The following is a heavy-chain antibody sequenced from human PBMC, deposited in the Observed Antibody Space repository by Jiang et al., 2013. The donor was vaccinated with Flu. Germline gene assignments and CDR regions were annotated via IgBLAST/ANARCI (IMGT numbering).Heavy chain of an antibody. V-gene: IGHV6-1*01. CDR3: ARERGTKGGAMYYFDY. J-gene: IGHJ4*02. Sequence: QTLSLTCAISGDSVSSNSAAWNWIRQSPSRGLEWLGRTYYRSKWYNDYAVSVKSRVTINPDTSKNQFSLQLNSVTPEDTAVYYCARERGTKGGAMYYFDYWGQGTLVTVSS. CDR2: TYYRSKWYN. CDR1: GDSVSSNSAA. D-gene: IGHD1/OR15-1a*01.